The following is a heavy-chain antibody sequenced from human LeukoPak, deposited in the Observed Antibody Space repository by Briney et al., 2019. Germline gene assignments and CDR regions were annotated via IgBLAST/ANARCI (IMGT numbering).Heavy chain of an antibody. CDR2: INPNSGGT. CDR3: ARDTAERVGPSDY. D-gene: IGHD3-10*01. J-gene: IGHJ4*02. Sequence: ASVKVSCKASGYTFTGYYMHWVRQAPGQGLEWMGWINPNSGGTNYAQKFQGRVTMTRDTSISTAYMELSRLRSDDTAVYYCARDTAERVGPSDYWGQGTLVTVSS. CDR1: GYTFTGYY. V-gene: IGHV1-2*02.